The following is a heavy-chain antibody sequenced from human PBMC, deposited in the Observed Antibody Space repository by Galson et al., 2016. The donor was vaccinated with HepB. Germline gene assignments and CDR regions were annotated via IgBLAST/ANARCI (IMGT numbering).Heavy chain of an antibody. J-gene: IGHJ6*02. V-gene: IGHV3-23*01. CDR1: GFTFSTYI. Sequence: SLRLSCAGSGFTFSTYIMGWVRQPPGKGLEWVSSIHAGDPGTYYTDSVKGRFTISRDNAKNSVFLQMNSLRPEDAAVYYCAGGGGFLADVWGQGTTVTVSS. D-gene: IGHD3-16*01. CDR3: AGGGGFLADV. CDR2: IHAGDPGT.